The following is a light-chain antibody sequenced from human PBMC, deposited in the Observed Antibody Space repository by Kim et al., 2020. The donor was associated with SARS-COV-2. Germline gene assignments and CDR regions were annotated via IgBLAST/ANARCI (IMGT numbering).Light chain of an antibody. J-gene: IGKJ4*01. CDR3: QQYYSNPLT. Sequence: DIVMTQSPDSLAVSLGERATINCKSSQSVLYSSNNKNYLAWYQQKPGQPPKLLIYWASTRESGVPDRFSGSRSGTDFTLTISSLQAEDVAVYYCQQYYSNPLTFGGGTKVDIK. V-gene: IGKV4-1*01. CDR1: QSVLYSSNNKNY. CDR2: WAS.